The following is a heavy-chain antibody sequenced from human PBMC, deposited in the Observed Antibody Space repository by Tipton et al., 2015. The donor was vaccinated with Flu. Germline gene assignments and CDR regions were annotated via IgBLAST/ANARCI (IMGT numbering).Heavy chain of an antibody. CDR2: ISPSGTT. D-gene: IGHD5-18*01. CDR1: GGSITDYH. J-gene: IGHJ5*01. CDR3: ARDRGGYDRYGNGPPGWFDS. Sequence: LRLSCRVSGGSITDYHWTWIRQSAGKGLEWIGRISPSGTTKFNSSLKSRVTMSLDASKNQFSLRLTSLTGADTAVYYCARDRGGYDRYGNGPPGWFDSWGQGTQVTVSS. V-gene: IGHV4-4*07.